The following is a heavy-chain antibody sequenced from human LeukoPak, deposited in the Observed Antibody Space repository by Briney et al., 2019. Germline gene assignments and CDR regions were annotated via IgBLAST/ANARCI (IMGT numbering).Heavy chain of an antibody. V-gene: IGHV4-59*01. Sequence: PSETLSLTCTVSGGSISSYYWSWIRQPPGKGLEWIGYIYYSGSTNYNPSLKSRVTISVDTSKNQFSLKLSSVTAADTAVYYCARAYSNYDAFDIWGQGTMVTVSS. CDR2: IYYSGST. D-gene: IGHD4-11*01. CDR3: ARAYSNYDAFDI. CDR1: GGSISSYY. J-gene: IGHJ3*02.